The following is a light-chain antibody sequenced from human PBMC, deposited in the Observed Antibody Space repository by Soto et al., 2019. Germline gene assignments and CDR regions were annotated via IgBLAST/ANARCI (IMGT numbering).Light chain of an antibody. CDR1: QDISNY. Sequence: DIQMTQSPSSLSASVGDRVTITCQASQDISNYLNWYQQKPGKAPKLLIYDASNLETGVPSRFSGSGSGTDFTFTISSLQPEDIATYYCQQIHSTSSYTFGQGTRVDIK. J-gene: IGKJ2*01. V-gene: IGKV1-33*01. CDR2: DAS. CDR3: QQIHSTSSYT.